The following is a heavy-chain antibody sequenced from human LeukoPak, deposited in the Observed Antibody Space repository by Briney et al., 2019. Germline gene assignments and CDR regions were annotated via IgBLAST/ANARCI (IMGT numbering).Heavy chain of an antibody. D-gene: IGHD5-24*01. CDR2: INHSGST. Sequence: SETLSLTCAVYGGSFSGYYWSWLRQPPGKGLEWIGEINHSGSTNYNPSLKSRVTISVDTSKNQFSLKLSSVTAADTAVYYCARKMATTRGYFDYWGQGTLVTVSS. V-gene: IGHV4-34*01. CDR1: GGSFSGYY. CDR3: ARKMATTRGYFDY. J-gene: IGHJ4*02.